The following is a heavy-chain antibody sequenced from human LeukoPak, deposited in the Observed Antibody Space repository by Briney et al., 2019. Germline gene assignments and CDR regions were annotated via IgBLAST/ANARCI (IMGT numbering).Heavy chain of an antibody. Sequence: ASVKVSCKASGGTFSSYAISWVRQAPGQGLEWMGGIIPIFGTANYAQKFQGRVTITADESTSTAHMELSSLRSEDTAVYYCARDRVDYVWGSYRYTSFDYWGQGTLVTVSS. V-gene: IGHV1-69*13. CDR1: GGTFSSYA. CDR2: IIPIFGTA. CDR3: ARDRVDYVWGSYRYTSFDY. J-gene: IGHJ4*02. D-gene: IGHD3-16*02.